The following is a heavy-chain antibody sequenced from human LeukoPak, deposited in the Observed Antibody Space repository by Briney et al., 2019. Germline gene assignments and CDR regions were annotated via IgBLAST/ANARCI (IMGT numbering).Heavy chain of an antibody. V-gene: IGHV1-8*01. CDR1: GYTFTSYD. CDR2: MNPNSGNT. D-gene: IGHD6-13*01. CDR3: ARGRGPWYGELRGAFDI. Sequence: ASVKVSCKASGYTFTSYDINWVRQATGQGLEWMGWMNPNSGNTGYAQKFQGRVTMTRNTSISTAYMELSSLRSEDTAVYYCARGRGPWYGELRGAFDIWGQGTMVTVSS. J-gene: IGHJ3*02.